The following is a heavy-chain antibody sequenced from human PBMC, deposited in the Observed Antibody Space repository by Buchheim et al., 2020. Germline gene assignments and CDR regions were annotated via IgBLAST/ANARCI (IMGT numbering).Heavy chain of an antibody. V-gene: IGHV4-61*01. J-gene: IGHJ4*02. CDR1: GGSVSSGSYY. D-gene: IGHD5-12*01. Sequence: QVQLQESGPGLVKPSETLSLTCTVSGGSVSSGSYYWSWIRQPPGKGLEWIGYIYYSGSTNYNPSLKSRVTISVDTSKNQFSLKLSSVTAADTAVYYCARGGYDFSWETVGDYWGQGTL. CDR3: ARGGYDFSWETVGDY. CDR2: IYYSGST.